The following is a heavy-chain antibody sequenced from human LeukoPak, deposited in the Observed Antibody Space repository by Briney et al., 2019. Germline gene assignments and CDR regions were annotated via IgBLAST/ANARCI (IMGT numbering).Heavy chain of an antibody. CDR1: GFTFSSYA. CDR2: ISGSGSST. Sequence: PGGSLRLSCAASGFTFSSYAMGWARQAPGKGLEWVSAISGSGSSTYSADSVKGRFTISRDNSKNTLYLQMNSLRGEDTAVYYCAKGYSYGPSKYYFDYWGQGTLVTVSS. J-gene: IGHJ4*02. CDR3: AKGYSYGPSKYYFDY. V-gene: IGHV3-23*01. D-gene: IGHD5-18*01.